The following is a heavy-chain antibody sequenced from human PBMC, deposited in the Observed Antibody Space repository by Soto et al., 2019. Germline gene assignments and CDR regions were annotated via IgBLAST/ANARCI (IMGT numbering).Heavy chain of an antibody. CDR2: ISGSGGST. J-gene: IGHJ3*02. CDR1: GFTFSSYA. Sequence: GGSLRLSCAASGFTFSSYAMSWVRQAPGKGLEWVSAISGSGGSTYYADSVKGRFTISRDNSKNTLYLQMNSLRAEDTAVYYWAKDLKTPRPYSSSALPDAFDIWGQGTMVTVSS. CDR3: AKDLKTPRPYSSSALPDAFDI. D-gene: IGHD6-6*01. V-gene: IGHV3-23*01.